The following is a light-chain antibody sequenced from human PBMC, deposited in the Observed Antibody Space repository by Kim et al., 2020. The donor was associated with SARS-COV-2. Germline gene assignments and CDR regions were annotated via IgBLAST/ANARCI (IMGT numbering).Light chain of an antibody. Sequence: DIVLTQSPGTLSLSPGDRATLSCRASQSVSSGYMAWYQQKPGQPPRLLIYGTSTRAAGIPGRFSVSGSGTEFTITISRLEPDDFAVYYCQQYGSTRTWTFGQGTKVDIK. CDR2: GTS. CDR1: QSVSSGY. V-gene: IGKV3-20*01. J-gene: IGKJ1*01. CDR3: QQYGSTRTWT.